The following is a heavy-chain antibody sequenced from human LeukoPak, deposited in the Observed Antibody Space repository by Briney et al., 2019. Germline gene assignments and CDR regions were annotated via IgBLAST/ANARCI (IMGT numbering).Heavy chain of an antibody. J-gene: IGHJ4*02. CDR3: ARDWGKGDY. Sequence: GGSLRLSCAASGFTFSSYGMHWVRQAPGKGLEWVSLIWYDGTNKYYADSVKGRFTISRDNSKNTLYLQMNSLRAEDTAVYYCARDWGKGDYWGQGTLVTVSS. V-gene: IGHV3-33*01. CDR2: IWYDGTNK. CDR1: GFTFSSYG. D-gene: IGHD3-16*01.